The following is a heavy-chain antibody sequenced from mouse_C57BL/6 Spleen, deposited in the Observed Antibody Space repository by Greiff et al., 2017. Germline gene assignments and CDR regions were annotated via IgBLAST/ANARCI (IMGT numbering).Heavy chain of an antibody. J-gene: IGHJ4*01. CDR2: IDPETGGT. V-gene: IGHV1-15*01. D-gene: IGHD2-4*01. CDR1: GYTFTDYE. CDR3: TREDYDEYYYAMDY. Sequence: VKLQESGAELVRPGASVTLSCKASGYTFTDYEMHWVKQTPVHGLEWIGAIDPETGGTAYNQKFKGKAILTADKSSSTAYMELRSLTSEDSAVYYCTREDYDEYYYAMDYWGQGTSVTVSS.